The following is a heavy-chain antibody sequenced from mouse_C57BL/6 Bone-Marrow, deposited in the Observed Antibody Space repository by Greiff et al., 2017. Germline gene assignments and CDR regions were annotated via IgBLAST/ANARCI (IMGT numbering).Heavy chain of an antibody. V-gene: IGHV5-4*01. Sequence: EVQRVESGGGLVKPGGSLKLSCAASGFTFSSYAMSWVRQTPEKRLEWVATISDGGSYTYYPDNVKGRFTISRDNAKNNLYLQMSHLKSEDTAMYYCARKLRYYYAMDYWGQGTSVTVSS. CDR3: ARKLRYYYAMDY. CDR1: GFTFSSYA. D-gene: IGHD1-1*01. CDR2: ISDGGSYT. J-gene: IGHJ4*01.